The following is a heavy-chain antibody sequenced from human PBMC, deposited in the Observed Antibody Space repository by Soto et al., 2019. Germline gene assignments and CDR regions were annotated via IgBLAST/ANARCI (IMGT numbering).Heavy chain of an antibody. Sequence: PGGSLRLSCAASGFTFSSYGMHWVRQAPGKGLEWVAVIWYDGSNKYYADSVKGRFTISRDNSKNTLYLQMNSLRAEDTAVYYCARGIAAAAVWFDPWGQGTLVTVSS. V-gene: IGHV3-33*01. D-gene: IGHD6-13*01. J-gene: IGHJ5*02. CDR3: ARGIAAAAVWFDP. CDR1: GFTFSSYG. CDR2: IWYDGSNK.